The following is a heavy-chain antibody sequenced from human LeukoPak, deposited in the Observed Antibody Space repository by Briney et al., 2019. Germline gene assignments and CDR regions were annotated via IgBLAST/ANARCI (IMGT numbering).Heavy chain of an antibody. CDR1: GFTFDDYA. J-gene: IGHJ3*02. Sequence: QPGRSLRLSCAVSGFTFDDYAMHWVRQAPGKGLEWVSGISWNSGSIGYADSVKGRFTISRDNAKNSLYLQMNSLRAEDTALYYCAKDRWEQGAFDIWGQGTMVTVSS. V-gene: IGHV3-9*01. CDR2: ISWNSGSI. CDR3: AKDRWEQGAFDI. D-gene: IGHD4-23*01.